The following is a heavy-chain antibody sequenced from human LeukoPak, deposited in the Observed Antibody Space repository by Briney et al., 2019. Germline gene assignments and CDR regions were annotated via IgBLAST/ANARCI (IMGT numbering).Heavy chain of an antibody. D-gene: IGHD5-18*01. J-gene: IGHJ4*02. V-gene: IGHV4-59*01. CDR2: IYYSGST. Sequence: SETLSLTCTVSGGSISSYYWSWIRQPPGKGLEWIGYIYYSGSTNYNPSLKSRVTISVDTSKNQFSLKLSSVTAADTAVYYCARVQLSLYYFDYWGQGTLATVSS. CDR1: GGSISSYY. CDR3: ARVQLSLYYFDY.